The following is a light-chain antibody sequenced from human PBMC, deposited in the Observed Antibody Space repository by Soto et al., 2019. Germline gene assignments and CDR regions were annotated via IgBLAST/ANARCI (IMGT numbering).Light chain of an antibody. V-gene: IGKV1-5*01. CDR2: DAS. CDR1: QSISSW. CDR3: HQYNSYLYT. J-gene: IGKJ2*01. Sequence: DIQMTQSPSTLSSSVGDRVTITCRASQSISSWLAWYQQKPGKAPKLLIYDASTLESGVPSRFSGSGSGTEFTLTISSLQPDDFATYYCHQYNSYLYTFGHGTKLEIK.